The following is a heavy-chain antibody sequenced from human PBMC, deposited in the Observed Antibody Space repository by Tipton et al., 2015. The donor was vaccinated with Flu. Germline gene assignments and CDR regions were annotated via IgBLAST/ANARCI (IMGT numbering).Heavy chain of an antibody. CDR2: ISAYNGNT. CDR1: GYTFISYG. V-gene: IGHV1-18*04. CDR3: ARIRIIPDAFDI. J-gene: IGHJ3*02. D-gene: IGHD3-10*01. Sequence: QLVLSGPEVKKPGASVRVSCKASGYTFISYGISWVRQAPGQGLEWMGWISAYNGNTNYAQKFQGRVTMTTDTSTSTAYMELRSLRSDDTAVYYCARIRIIPDAFDIWGQGTMVTVSS.